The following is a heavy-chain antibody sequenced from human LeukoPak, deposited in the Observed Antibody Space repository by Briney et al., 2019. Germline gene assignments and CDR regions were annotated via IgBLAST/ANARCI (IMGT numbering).Heavy chain of an antibody. CDR3: SAERSLYFHY. J-gene: IGHJ4*02. CDR1: GFTFDDYT. D-gene: IGHD1-1*01. V-gene: IGHV3-43*01. CDR2: ITRDGGFT. Sequence: PGGSLRLSCAASGFTFDDYTMHWVRQVPGKGLELVSLITRDGGFTYYADSVQGRFTISRDNSKSSLYRQMNSLRSEDTALYYCSAERSLYFHYWGQGTLVTVSS.